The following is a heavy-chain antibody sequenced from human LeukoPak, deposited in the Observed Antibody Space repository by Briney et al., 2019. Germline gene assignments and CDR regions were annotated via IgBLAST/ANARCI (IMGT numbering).Heavy chain of an antibody. CDR2: ISSRISTI. CDR1: GFTFSSYG. J-gene: IGHJ6*03. Sequence: GGSLRLSCAASGFTFSSYGMNWVRLAPGKGLEWLSYISSRISTIYYADSVKGRFTISRDNAKNSLYPQMNSLRAEDTAVYYCPRESNNYYYPYMDVWGKGTTVTVSS. CDR3: PRESNNYYYPYMDV. V-gene: IGHV3-48*01.